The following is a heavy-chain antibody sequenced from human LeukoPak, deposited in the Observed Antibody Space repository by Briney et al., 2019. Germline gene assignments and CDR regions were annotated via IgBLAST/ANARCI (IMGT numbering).Heavy chain of an antibody. CDR2: IYYSGST. CDR1: GFTFSSYW. CDR3: ARYPDYYDSGLGAYNWFDP. V-gene: IGHV4-59*01. D-gene: IGHD3-22*01. J-gene: IGHJ5*02. Sequence: GSLRLSCAASGFTFSSYWMHWIRQPPGKGLEWIGYIYYSGSTNYNPSLKSRVTISVDTSKNQFSLKLSSVTAADTAVYYCARYPDYYDSGLGAYNWFDPWGQGTLVTVSS.